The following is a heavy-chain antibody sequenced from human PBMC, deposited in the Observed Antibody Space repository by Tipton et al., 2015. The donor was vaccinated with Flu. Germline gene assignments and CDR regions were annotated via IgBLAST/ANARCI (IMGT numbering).Heavy chain of an antibody. CDR2: ISAYNDNT. CDR3: ARDVGRHYYDGSGTYYYFDY. Sequence: QLVQSGAEVKMPGASVKVSCKASGYTFTRSGFSWVRQAPGQGLEWMGWISAYNDNTRYALKFQGRVTMTTDTSTSTAFMELRSLGSDDTAIYYCARDVGRHYYDGSGTYYYFDYWGQGTQVTVSS. CDR1: GYTFTRSG. D-gene: IGHD3-22*01. J-gene: IGHJ4*02. V-gene: IGHV1-18*04.